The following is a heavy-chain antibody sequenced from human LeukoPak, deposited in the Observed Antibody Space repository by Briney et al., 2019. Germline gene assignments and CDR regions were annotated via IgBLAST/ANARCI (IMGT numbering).Heavy chain of an antibody. CDR2: ISWDGTNK. V-gene: IGHV3-30*18. D-gene: IGHD5-12*01. CDR1: GFTFGDYD. Sequence: PGGSLRLSCAASGFTFGDYDMNWIRQAPGKGLDWVAVISWDGTNKHYADSVKGRFTISRDNSKNTLYLQMNSLRGEDTALYYCAKRGTINSYDPPDSWGQGDLGTVS. CDR3: AKRGTINSYDPPDS. J-gene: IGHJ4*02.